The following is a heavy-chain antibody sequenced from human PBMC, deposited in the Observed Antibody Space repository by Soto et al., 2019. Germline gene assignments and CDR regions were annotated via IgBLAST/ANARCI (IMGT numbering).Heavy chain of an antibody. J-gene: IGHJ4*02. Sequence: QVQLQQWGAGLLKPSETLSLNCAVNGGSLSGYYWSWIRQPPGKGLEWIGEIKDGGYTNYSPSLKSRATISSETSNNQFSLRLNSVTAADTGLYYCARGQEGVVATHWDQGALVTVSS. CDR1: GGSLSGYY. D-gene: IGHD5-12*01. V-gene: IGHV4-34*01. CDR2: IKDGGYT. CDR3: ARGQEGVVATH.